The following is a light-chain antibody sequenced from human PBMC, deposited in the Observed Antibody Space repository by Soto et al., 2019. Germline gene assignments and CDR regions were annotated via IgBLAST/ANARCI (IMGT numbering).Light chain of an antibody. CDR3: SSYTSISTPYV. CDR1: SSDIGAYNY. Sequence: QSVLTQPASVSGSPGQSITISCTGTSSDIGAYNYVSWYQQHPVKAPKLMIYDVTNRPSGVSDRFSDSKSGNTASLTISGLQSVDEADYYCSSYTSISTPYVFGTGTKVTVL. CDR2: DVT. J-gene: IGLJ1*01. V-gene: IGLV2-14*01.